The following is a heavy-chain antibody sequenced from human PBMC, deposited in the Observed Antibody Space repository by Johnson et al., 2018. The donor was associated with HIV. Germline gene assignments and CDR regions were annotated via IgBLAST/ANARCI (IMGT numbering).Heavy chain of an antibody. CDR3: AKDPPGS. V-gene: IGHV3-43*02. D-gene: IGHD1-26*01. CDR2: INSDGSNI. Sequence: VQLVESGGRVVRPGDSLRLSCAASGFTFDDYGMSWVRQVPGKGLEWVSHINSDGSNITYADSVKGRFTISRDNRKNSLYLQMNSLRPDDTALYYCAKDPPGSWGQGTMVTVAA. J-gene: IGHJ3*01. CDR1: GFTFDDYG.